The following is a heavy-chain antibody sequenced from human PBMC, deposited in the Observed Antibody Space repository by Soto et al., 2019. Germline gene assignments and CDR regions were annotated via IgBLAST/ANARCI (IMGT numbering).Heavy chain of an antibody. CDR2: IRSKANSYAT. J-gene: IGHJ6*03. D-gene: IGHD6-13*01. CDR1: GFTFSGSA. Sequence: EVQLVESGGGLVQPRGSLKLSCAASGFTFSGSAMHWVRQASGKGLEWVGRIRSKANSYATAYAASVKGRFTISRDDSKNTAYLQMNSLKTEDTAVYYCTRSIAAAGRDVHYYYMDVWGKGTTVTVSS. CDR3: TRSIAAAGRDVHYYYMDV. V-gene: IGHV3-73*01.